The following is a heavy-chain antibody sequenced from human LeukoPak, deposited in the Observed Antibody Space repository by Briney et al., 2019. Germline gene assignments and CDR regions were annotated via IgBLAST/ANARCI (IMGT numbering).Heavy chain of an antibody. J-gene: IGHJ4*02. CDR1: GGSISSGGYY. Sequence: PSETLSLTCTVSGGSISSGGYYWSWIRQHPGKGLEWIGEINHSGSTNYNPSLKSRVTISVDTSKNQFSLKLSSVTAADTAVYYCARGQYSSSWYGYWGQGTLDTVSS. V-gene: IGHV4-31*03. D-gene: IGHD6-13*01. CDR3: ARGQYSSSWYGY. CDR2: INHSGST.